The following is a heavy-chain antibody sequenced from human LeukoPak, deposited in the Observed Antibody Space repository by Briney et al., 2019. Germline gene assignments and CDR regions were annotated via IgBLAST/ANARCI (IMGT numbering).Heavy chain of an antibody. J-gene: IGHJ4*02. D-gene: IGHD2/OR15-2a*01. CDR3: ATDLSRAGGSGLDY. CDR2: FDPEDGET. CDR1: GYTLTELS. Sequence: GASVKVSCKVSGYTLTELSVHWVRQAPGKGLEWMGGFDPEDGETIYAQKFQGRVTMTEDTSTDTAYMELSSLRSEDTAVYYCATDLSRAGGSGLDYWGQGTLVTVSS. V-gene: IGHV1-24*01.